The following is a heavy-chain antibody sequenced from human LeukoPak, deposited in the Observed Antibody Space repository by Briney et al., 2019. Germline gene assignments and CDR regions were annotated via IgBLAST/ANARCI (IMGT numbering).Heavy chain of an antibody. CDR2: IIPIFGTA. CDR3: ARASTYCTNGVCYNSEGPPFDY. CDR1: GGTFSSYA. Sequence: SVKVSCKASGGTFSSYAISWVRQAPGQGLEWMGGIIPIFGTANYAQKFQGRVTITADESTSTAYMELSSLRSEDTAVYYCARASTYCTNGVCYNSEGPPFDYWGRGTLVTVSS. J-gene: IGHJ4*02. V-gene: IGHV1-69*01. D-gene: IGHD2-8*01.